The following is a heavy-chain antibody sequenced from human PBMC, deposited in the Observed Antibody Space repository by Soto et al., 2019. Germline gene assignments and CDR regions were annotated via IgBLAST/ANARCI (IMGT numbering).Heavy chain of an antibody. CDR3: ARGVEWNIVVVPAARWFDP. J-gene: IGHJ5*02. V-gene: IGHV4-59*08. CDR2: IYYSGST. Sequence: PSETLSLTCTVSGGSISSYYWSWIRQPPGKGLEWIGYIYYSGSTNYNPSLKSRVTISVDTSKNQFSLKLSSVTAADTAVYYCARGVEWNIVVVPAARWFDPWGQGTLAPSPQ. D-gene: IGHD2-2*01. CDR1: GGSISSYY.